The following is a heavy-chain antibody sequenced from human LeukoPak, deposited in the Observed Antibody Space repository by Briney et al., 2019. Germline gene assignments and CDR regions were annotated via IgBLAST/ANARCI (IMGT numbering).Heavy chain of an antibody. CDR3: ARGIYYDFWSGYYTLYYYYMDV. CDR1: GGSFSGYY. D-gene: IGHD3-3*01. Sequence: SETLSLTCAVYGGSFSGYYWSWIRQPPGKGLEWIGEINHSGSTNYNPSLKSRVTMSVDTSKNQFSLKLSSVTAADTAVYYCARGIYYDFWSGYYTLYYYYMDVWGKGTTVTVSS. J-gene: IGHJ6*03. CDR2: INHSGST. V-gene: IGHV4-34*01.